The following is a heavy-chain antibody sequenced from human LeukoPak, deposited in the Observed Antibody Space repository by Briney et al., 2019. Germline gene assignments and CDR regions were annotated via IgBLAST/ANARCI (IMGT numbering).Heavy chain of an antibody. D-gene: IGHD3-22*01. CDR2: IYYSGST. CDR1: GGSISSGGYY. J-gene: IGHJ3*02. Sequence: SGTLSLTCTVSGGSISSGGYYWSWIRRHPGKGLEWIGYIYYSGSTYYNPSLKSRVTISVDTSKNQFSLKLSSVTAADTAVYYCASARTYYYDSSGSDAFDIWGQGTMVTVSS. CDR3: ASARTYYYDSSGSDAFDI. V-gene: IGHV4-31*03.